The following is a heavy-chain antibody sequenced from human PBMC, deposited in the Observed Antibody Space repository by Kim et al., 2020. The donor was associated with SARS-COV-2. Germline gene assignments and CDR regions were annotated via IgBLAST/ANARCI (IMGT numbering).Heavy chain of an antibody. CDR2: ISSSSSYI. D-gene: IGHD3-22*01. CDR1: GFTFSSYS. CDR3: ARDQGGGCMIVTAGIKYFQH. Sequence: GGSLRLSCAASGFTFSSYSMNWVRQAPGKGLEWVSSISSSSSYIYYADSVKGRFTISRDNAKNSLYLQMNSLRAEDTAVYYCARDQGGGCMIVTAGIKYFQHWGHGTLVTVSS. V-gene: IGHV3-21*01. J-gene: IGHJ1*01.